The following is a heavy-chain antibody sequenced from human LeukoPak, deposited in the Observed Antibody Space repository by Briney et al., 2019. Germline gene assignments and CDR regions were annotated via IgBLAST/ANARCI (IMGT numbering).Heavy chain of an antibody. J-gene: IGHJ6*03. Sequence: SETLSLTCTVSGGSISNSSSYWGWIRQPPGKGLEWIGSIYYSGSTYYNPSLKSRVTISVDTSKNQFSLKLSSVTAADTAVYYCARHKDYYYSYMDVWGKGTTVTISS. CDR2: IYYSGST. CDR1: GGSISNSSSY. CDR3: ARHKDYYYSYMDV. V-gene: IGHV4-39*01.